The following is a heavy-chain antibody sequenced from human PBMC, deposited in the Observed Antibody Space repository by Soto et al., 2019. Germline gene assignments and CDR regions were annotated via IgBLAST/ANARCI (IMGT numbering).Heavy chain of an antibody. J-gene: IGHJ6*02. V-gene: IGHV4-61*01. Sequence: QVQLQESGPGLMKPSETLSLTCTVSGGSVSSVNSYWSWIRQAPGKGLEWIGYIYYSGSTNYNPSLKSRVSISLDTSKTQFSLKLTSVTAADTAVYYCARRVDYGTYFYYGMDVWGQGTTVTVSS. CDR3: ARRVDYGTYFYYGMDV. CDR2: IYYSGST. CDR1: GGSVSSVNSY. D-gene: IGHD4-17*01.